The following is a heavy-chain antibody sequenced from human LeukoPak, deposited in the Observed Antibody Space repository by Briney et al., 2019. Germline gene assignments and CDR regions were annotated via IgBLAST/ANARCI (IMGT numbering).Heavy chain of an antibody. CDR1: GGSFSGYY. CDR3: ARGRWLLDY. D-gene: IGHD2-15*01. J-gene: IGHJ4*02. CDR2: INHSGST. V-gene: IGHV4-34*01. Sequence: SETLSLTCAVYGGSFSGYYWSWIRQPPGKGLEWIGEINHSGSTNYNPSLKSRVTISVDTSKNQFSLKLSSVTAADTAVYYCARGRWLLDYWGQGTLVTVPS.